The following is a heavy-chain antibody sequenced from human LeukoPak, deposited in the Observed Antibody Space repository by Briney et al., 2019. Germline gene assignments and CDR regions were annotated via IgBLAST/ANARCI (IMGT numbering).Heavy chain of an antibody. Sequence: GRSLRLSCVASGFTFSIHAVHWVRQAPGKGLEWVAVTSYDGSNNYYADSVKGRFSISRDNSKNTLYLQMDSLRAEDTAVYYCARDRGSGWSIIDYWGQGTLVTVSS. J-gene: IGHJ4*02. CDR2: TSYDGSNN. D-gene: IGHD6-19*01. V-gene: IGHV3-30*04. CDR3: ARDRGSGWSIIDY. CDR1: GFTFSIHA.